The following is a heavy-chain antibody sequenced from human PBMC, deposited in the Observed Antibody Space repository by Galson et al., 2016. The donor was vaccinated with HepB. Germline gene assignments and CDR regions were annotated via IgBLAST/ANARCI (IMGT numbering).Heavy chain of an antibody. CDR1: GFTFSGSA. D-gene: IGHD2-8*01. J-gene: IGHJ6*02. CDR2: IRTKANSYAT. Sequence: SLRLSCAASGFTFSGSAIHWVRQASGKGLEWVGRIRTKANSYATTYAASVKGRFTISRDASRNTAYLQMNSLKTEDTAVYDCTRLGGGYCSNGVCYTDYYYYYGLDGWGQGTTVTVSS. V-gene: IGHV3-73*01. CDR3: TRLGGGYCSNGVCYTDYYYYYGLDG.